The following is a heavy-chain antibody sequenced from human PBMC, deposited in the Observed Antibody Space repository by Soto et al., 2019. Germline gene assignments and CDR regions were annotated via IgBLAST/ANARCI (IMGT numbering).Heavy chain of an antibody. D-gene: IGHD4-17*01. CDR2: IYYSGST. CDR3: ARRYGVYFDY. J-gene: IGHJ4*02. Sequence: SETLSLTCTVSGGSISSYYWSWIRQPPGKGLEWIGYIYYSGSTNYNPSLKSRVTISVDTSKNQFSLKLSSVTAADTSVYYCARRYGVYFDYWGQGTLVTVSS. CDR1: GGSISSYY. V-gene: IGHV4-59*08.